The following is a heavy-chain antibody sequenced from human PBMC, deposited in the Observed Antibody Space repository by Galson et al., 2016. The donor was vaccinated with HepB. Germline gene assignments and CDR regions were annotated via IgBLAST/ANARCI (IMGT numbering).Heavy chain of an antibody. D-gene: IGHD4-11*01. CDR2: ISPGDSDT. CDR3: ARRPPVTGRSGHYFDS. Sequence: QSGAEVKKPGESLKISCKGSGYSFSSYWIGWVRQMPGKGLEWMGIISPGDSDTRYSPSFQGQVTILVDKAINTAYMQWSSLKASDSGIYYCARRPPVTGRSGHYFDSWGQGTLVTVSS. J-gene: IGHJ4*02. CDR1: GYSFSSYW. V-gene: IGHV5-51*01.